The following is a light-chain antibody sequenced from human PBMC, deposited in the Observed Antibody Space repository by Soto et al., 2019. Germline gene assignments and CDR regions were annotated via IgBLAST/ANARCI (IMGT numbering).Light chain of an antibody. CDR2: GAS. J-gene: IGKJ5*01. CDR3: QQYTGTPTT. Sequence: EIRLTQSPYTLSLSPGERATLSCRASQTVSSNYLAWCQQRPGQAPRLLIYGASTRAAGIPDRFSGSGSGTDFTLTITRLEPEDSAVYFCQQYTGTPTTFGQGTRLEI. CDR1: QTVSSNY. V-gene: IGKV3-20*01.